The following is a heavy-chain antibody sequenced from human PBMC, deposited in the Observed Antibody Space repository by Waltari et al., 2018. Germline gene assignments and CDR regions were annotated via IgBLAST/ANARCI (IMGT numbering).Heavy chain of an antibody. CDR3: ATRYGAGTLNF. J-gene: IGHJ1*01. V-gene: IGHV3-23*01. CDR1: GFDFSTHA. D-gene: IGHD3-10*01. CDR2: TNGGGEVT. Sequence: EVQVLESGGALVQPGGSLRLSCVVSGFDFSTHAVTWVRQAPGRGLEWVSLTNGGGEVTKLSDSAKGRFSISRDYSRNTLFLQMNRLTADDSGVYYCATRYGAGTLNFGGQGTLVSVSS.